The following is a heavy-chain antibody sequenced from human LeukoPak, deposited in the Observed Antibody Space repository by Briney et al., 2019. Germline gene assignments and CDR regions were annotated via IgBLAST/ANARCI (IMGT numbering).Heavy chain of an antibody. D-gene: IGHD6-13*01. Sequence: GASVKVFCKASGYPFTIFGIRWVPQAPGQGLEGMGWLSAYYGNTNYAQKLQGRVTMTTDTSASTAYMELRSLRSDDTAVYYCARDWGSSSSSYDYWGQGSLVTVSS. CDR1: GYPFTIFG. J-gene: IGHJ4*02. CDR3: ARDWGSSSSSYDY. V-gene: IGHV1-18*04. CDR2: LSAYYGNT.